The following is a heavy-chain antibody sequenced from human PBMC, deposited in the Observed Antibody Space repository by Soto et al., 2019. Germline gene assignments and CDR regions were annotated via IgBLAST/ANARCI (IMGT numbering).Heavy chain of an antibody. V-gene: IGHV4-30-2*01. D-gene: IGHD3-22*01. CDR1: GDSISSIGSS. Sequence: ATETLSLTCDVSGDSISSIGSSWNWIRQPPGKALEWIGFTYHSGSTYYNPSLESRVTISVDRSKNQFSLKLKSVTAADRAVYYCAASLSTQYYDSSGYYPDLDIWGQGLMVTVSS. J-gene: IGHJ3*02. CDR2: TYHSGST. CDR3: AASLSTQYYDSSGYYPDLDI.